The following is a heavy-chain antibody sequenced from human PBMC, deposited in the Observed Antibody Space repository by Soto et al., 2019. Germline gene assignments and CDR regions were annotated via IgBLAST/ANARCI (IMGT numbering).Heavy chain of an antibody. V-gene: IGHV1-69*13. CDR2: IIPIFGTA. Sequence: SVKVSCKASGGTFSSYAISWVRQAPGQGLEWMGGIIPIFGTANYAQKFQGRVTITADESTSTAYMELSSLRSEDTAVYYCARALIAAAGSLGDWFDPWGQGTLVTVSS. CDR1: GGTFSSYA. D-gene: IGHD6-13*01. CDR3: ARALIAAAGSLGDWFDP. J-gene: IGHJ5*02.